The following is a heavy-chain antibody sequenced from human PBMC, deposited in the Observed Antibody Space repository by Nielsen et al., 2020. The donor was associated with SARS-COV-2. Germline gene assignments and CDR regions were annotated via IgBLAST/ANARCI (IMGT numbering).Heavy chain of an antibody. CDR1: GFTFDDYA. Sequence: SLRLSCAASGFTFDDYAMHWVRQAPGKGLEWVSGISWNSGSIGYADSVKGRFTISRDNAKNSLYLQMNSLRAEDTALYYCAKDISGWYYFDYWGQGTLVTVSS. D-gene: IGHD6-19*01. J-gene: IGHJ4*02. CDR3: AKDISGWYYFDY. CDR2: ISWNSGSI. V-gene: IGHV3-9*01.